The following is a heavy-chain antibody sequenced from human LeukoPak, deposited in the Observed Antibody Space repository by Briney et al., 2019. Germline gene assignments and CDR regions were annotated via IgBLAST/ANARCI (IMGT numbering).Heavy chain of an antibody. CDR3: ARTRYCSSTSCYYFDY. D-gene: IGHD2-2*01. CDR1: GYTFTSYG. J-gene: IGHJ4*02. Sequence: ASVKVSCKASGYTFTSYGISWGRQAPGQGLEWMGWISAYNGNTTYAQKLQGRVTITTDTSTSTAYMDLRSLRSDDTAVYYCARTRYCSSTSCYYFDYWGQGTLVTVSS. CDR2: ISAYNGNT. V-gene: IGHV1-18*01.